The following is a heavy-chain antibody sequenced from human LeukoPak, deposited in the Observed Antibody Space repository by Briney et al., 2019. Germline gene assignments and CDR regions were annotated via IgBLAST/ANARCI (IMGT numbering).Heavy chain of an antibody. CDR2: ISAYSGNT. CDR1: GYTFISYG. D-gene: IGHD3-16*02. CDR3: ARDLDDYVWGSYRGPFDY. Sequence: ASVKVSCKASGYTFISYGLSWVRQAPGQGLEWMGWISAYSGNTNYAQNLQGRVTMTTDTSTSTAYMELRSLRFDDTAVYFCARDLDDYVWGSYRGPFDYWGQGTLVTVSS. V-gene: IGHV1-18*01. J-gene: IGHJ4*02.